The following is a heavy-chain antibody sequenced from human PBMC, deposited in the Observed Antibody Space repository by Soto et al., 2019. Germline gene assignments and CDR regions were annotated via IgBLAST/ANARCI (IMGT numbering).Heavy chain of an antibody. CDR3: AMEYCSSTSCLHYYYYMDV. CDR1: GGSISSSSYY. J-gene: IGHJ6*03. Sequence: QLQLQESGPGLVKPSETLSLTCTVSGGSISSSSYYWGWIRQPPGKGLEWIGSIYYSGSTYYNPSLKSRVTISVDTSKNQFSLKLSSVTAADTAVYYCAMEYCSSTSCLHYYYYMDVWGKGTTVTVSS. V-gene: IGHV4-39*01. CDR2: IYYSGST. D-gene: IGHD2-2*01.